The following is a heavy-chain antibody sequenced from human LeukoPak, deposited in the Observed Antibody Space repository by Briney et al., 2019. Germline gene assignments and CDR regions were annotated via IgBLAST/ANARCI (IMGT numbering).Heavy chain of an antibody. V-gene: IGHV1-2*02. Sequence: GASVKVSCKASGHTFTDYYMNWVRQAPGQGLEWMGWINPNTGGTKYAQKFQGRVTMTRDTSISTAYMELSRLRSDDTAVYYCARDLTYPEGPMDVWGKGTTVTVSS. CDR3: ARDLTYPEGPMDV. D-gene: IGHD1-14*01. CDR2: INPNTGGT. CDR1: GHTFTDYY. J-gene: IGHJ6*03.